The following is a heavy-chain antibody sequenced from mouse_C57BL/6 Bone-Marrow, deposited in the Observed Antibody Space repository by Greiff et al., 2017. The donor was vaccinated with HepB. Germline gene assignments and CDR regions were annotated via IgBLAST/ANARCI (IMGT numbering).Heavy chain of an antibody. CDR2: IRLKSDNYAT. D-gene: IGHD1-3*01. CDR3: TGSGYYTMDY. J-gene: IGHJ4*01. Sequence: EVKVEESGGGLVQPGGSMKLSCVASGFTFSNYRMNWVRQSPEKGLEWVAQIRLKSDNYATHYAESVKGRFTISRDDSKSSFYLQMNNLRAEDTGIYYCTGSGYYTMDYWGQGTSVTVSS. CDR1: GFTFSNYR. V-gene: IGHV6-3*01.